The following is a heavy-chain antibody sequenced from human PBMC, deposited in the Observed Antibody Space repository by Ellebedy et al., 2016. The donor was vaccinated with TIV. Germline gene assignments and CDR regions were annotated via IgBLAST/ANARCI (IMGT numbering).Heavy chain of an antibody. D-gene: IGHD6-19*01. J-gene: IGHJ4*01. Sequence: PGGSLRLSCAASGFTVSDHYMDWVRQAPGKGLEWVGFIRSKTYGGTTQYAASVQGRFTISRDDFKNSVYLQMNSLKTEDTAVYYCARGMRYSSGWYGEDYWGQGTLVTVSP. V-gene: IGHV3-72*01. CDR2: IRSKTYGGTT. CDR1: GFTVSDHY. CDR3: ARGMRYSSGWYGEDY.